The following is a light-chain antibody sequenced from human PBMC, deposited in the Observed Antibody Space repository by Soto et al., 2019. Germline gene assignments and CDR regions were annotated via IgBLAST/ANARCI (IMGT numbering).Light chain of an antibody. CDR1: QGIRND. CDR2: AAS. J-gene: IGKJ1*01. CDR3: LQDYNYPQT. Sequence: AIQMTQSPSSLSASVGDRVTITCRASQGIRNDLGWYQQKPGKAPKLLIYAASSLQSGVPSRFSGSGSGTDFTLTISSLKPEDFATYYGLQDYNYPQTFGQGTKVEIK. V-gene: IGKV1-6*01.